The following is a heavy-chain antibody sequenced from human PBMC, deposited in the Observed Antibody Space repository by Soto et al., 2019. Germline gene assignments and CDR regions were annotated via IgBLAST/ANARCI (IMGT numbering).Heavy chain of an antibody. J-gene: IGHJ5*02. Sequence: QVQLVQSGAEVKKPGASVKVSCKASGYTFTNYDITWVRQAPGQGLEWMGWITAYYGNTDYAQKFQGRVTMTTDTSTSTAYMELRSLRSDDTAVYYCARVRPIPMVRARCGFDPWGQGTLVTVSS. CDR3: ARVRPIPMVRARCGFDP. V-gene: IGHV1-18*01. D-gene: IGHD3-10*01. CDR2: ITAYYGNT. CDR1: GYTFTNYD.